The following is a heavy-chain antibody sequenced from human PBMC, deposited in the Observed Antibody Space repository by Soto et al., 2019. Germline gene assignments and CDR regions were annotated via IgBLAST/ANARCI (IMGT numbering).Heavy chain of an antibody. J-gene: IGHJ5*02. CDR3: ARGRLEQLTFAWFDP. CDR2: VYSRGST. Sequence: SETLSLTCNVSGDSINSHSWTWIRQPPAKGLVWIGFVYSRGSTSYNPSLKNRVTLSVDTSKNLFSLSLKSVTAADAAVYYCARGRLEQLTFAWFDPWGPGTLVTVSS. CDR1: GDSINSHS. D-gene: IGHD1-1*01. V-gene: IGHV4-59*11.